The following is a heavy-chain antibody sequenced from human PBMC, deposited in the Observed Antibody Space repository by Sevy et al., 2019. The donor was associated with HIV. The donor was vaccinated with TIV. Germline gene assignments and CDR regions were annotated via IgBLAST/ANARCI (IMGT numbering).Heavy chain of an antibody. CDR2: IWYGGTNR. D-gene: IGHD6-19*01. CDR1: GFSISGYG. J-gene: IGHJ4*02. V-gene: IGHV3-33*01. Sequence: GVSLRLSCAASGFSISGYGMHWVRQAPGKGLEWVAVIWYGGTNREYADSVKGRFTISRDNSKNTLYLQMNSLRVEDTAVYYCAREDIRVAGIGYYFHSWGQGTLVTVSS. CDR3: AREDIRVAGIGYYFHS.